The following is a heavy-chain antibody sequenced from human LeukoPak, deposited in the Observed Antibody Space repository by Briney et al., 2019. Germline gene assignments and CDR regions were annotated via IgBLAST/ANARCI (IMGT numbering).Heavy chain of an antibody. CDR2: INAGNGNT. Sequence: ASVTVSCTASGYTFTSYAMHWVRQAPGQRLEWMGWINAGNGNTKYSQKFQGRVTITRDTSASTAYMELSSLRSEDTAVYYCAREESDDYGYDYWGQGTLVTVSS. D-gene: IGHD5-18*01. CDR3: AREESDDYGYDY. CDR1: GYTFTSYA. V-gene: IGHV1-3*01. J-gene: IGHJ4*02.